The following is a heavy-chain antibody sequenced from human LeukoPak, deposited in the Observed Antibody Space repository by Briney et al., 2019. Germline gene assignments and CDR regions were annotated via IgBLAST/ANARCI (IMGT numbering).Heavy chain of an antibody. D-gene: IGHD2-15*01. CDR1: GFTFTKYW. Sequence: GDSLRLSCAASGFTFTKYWMTWVRQAPGKGLEWVGNIKQDGSDKNYMDSVKGRFTISRDNTKNSVYLQMSSLRAEDTAVYYCARESPDIVVVVASDYWGQGTLVTVSS. J-gene: IGHJ4*02. CDR2: IKQDGSDK. CDR3: ARESPDIVVVVASDY. V-gene: IGHV3-7*01.